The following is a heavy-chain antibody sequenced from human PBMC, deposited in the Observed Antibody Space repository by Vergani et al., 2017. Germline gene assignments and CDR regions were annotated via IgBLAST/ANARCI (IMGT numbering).Heavy chain of an antibody. CDR3: ARIGVAVAGLGVDY. V-gene: IGHV3-23*01. J-gene: IGHJ4*02. CDR2: ISGSGGST. Sequence: EVQLLESGGGLVQPGGSLRLSCAASGFTFSSYAMSWVRQAPGKGLEWVSAISGSGGSTYYADSVKGRFTISRDNAKNTLYLQMNSLRAEDTAVYYCARIGVAVAGLGVDYWGQGTLVTVSS. D-gene: IGHD6-19*01. CDR1: GFTFSSYA.